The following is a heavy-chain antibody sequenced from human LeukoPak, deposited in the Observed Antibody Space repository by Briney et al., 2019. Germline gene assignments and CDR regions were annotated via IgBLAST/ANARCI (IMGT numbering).Heavy chain of an antibody. CDR3: AKDRDVYVWGSYLGAFDI. Sequence: GGSLRLSCAASGFTFSSYAMSWVRQAPGKGLEWVSLISGSGGSTYYADSVKGRFTISRDNSKNTLYLQMNSLRAEDTAVFYCAKDRDVYVWGSYLGAFDIWGQGTMVTVSS. CDR1: GFTFSSYA. V-gene: IGHV3-23*01. CDR2: ISGSGGST. J-gene: IGHJ3*02. D-gene: IGHD3-16*01.